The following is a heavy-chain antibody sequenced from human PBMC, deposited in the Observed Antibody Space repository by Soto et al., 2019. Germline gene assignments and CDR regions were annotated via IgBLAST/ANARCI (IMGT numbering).Heavy chain of an antibody. Sequence: SETLSLTCGVSGGSIGSSAYYWGCVRQSPGRGLEWIGSIYYSGDTYEDPSLKSRVTMSLDKSKNQFSLKLTSMTAADTAVYYCVASSTYVFSDEAYFDCWGQGTLVTVSS. J-gene: IGHJ4*02. CDR2: IYYSGDT. D-gene: IGHD3-3*01. V-gene: IGHV4-39*01. CDR1: GGSIGSSAYY. CDR3: VASSTYVFSDEAYFDC.